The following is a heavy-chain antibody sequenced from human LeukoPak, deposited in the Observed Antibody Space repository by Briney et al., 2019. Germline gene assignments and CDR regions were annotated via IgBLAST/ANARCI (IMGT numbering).Heavy chain of an antibody. CDR2: ILNSGDTK. V-gene: IGHV3-23*01. CDR3: AKDGLRGYDFDH. Sequence: QPGGSLRLSCAASGFTFPNFAMSWVRQAPGKGLEWISNILNSGDTKYYADSVKGRFTISRDNSKNILHLQMNSLRCEDTAIYFCAKDGLRGYDFDHWGQGTLVAVSS. J-gene: IGHJ5*02. D-gene: IGHD3-3*01. CDR1: GFTFPNFA.